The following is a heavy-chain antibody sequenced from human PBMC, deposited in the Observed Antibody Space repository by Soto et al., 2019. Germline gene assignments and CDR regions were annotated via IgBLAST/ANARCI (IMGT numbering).Heavy chain of an antibody. CDR2: IYWDDDK. D-gene: IGHD3-16*02. CDR3: PHSSVPLGCLSLFYPPFDF. Sequence: GSGPTLVNPTQTLTLTCTFSGFSLSTSGVGVGWIRQPPGKALEWLALIYWDDDKRYSPSLKSRLTITKDTSKNQVVLTMTNMDPVDTPTFSCPHSSVPLGCLSLFYPPFDFSAQGPLVPVSS. J-gene: IGHJ4*02. CDR1: GFSLSTSGVG. V-gene: IGHV2-5*02.